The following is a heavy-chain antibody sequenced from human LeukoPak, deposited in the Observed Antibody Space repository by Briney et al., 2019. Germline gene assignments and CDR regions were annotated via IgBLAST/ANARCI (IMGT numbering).Heavy chain of an antibody. CDR3: AKGFSPSFY. Sequence: PGASLRLSCAASGFTFSIYGMHWVRQAPAKGLEWVAVISYDGSNKYYADSVKGRFTISRDNSKNTLYLQMNSLRAEDTAVYYCAKGFSPSFYWGQGTLVTVSS. J-gene: IGHJ4*02. CDR1: GFTFSIYG. D-gene: IGHD3-3*01. V-gene: IGHV3-30*18. CDR2: ISYDGSNK.